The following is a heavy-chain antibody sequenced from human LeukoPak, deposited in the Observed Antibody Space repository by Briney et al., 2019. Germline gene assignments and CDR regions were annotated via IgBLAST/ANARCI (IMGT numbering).Heavy chain of an antibody. D-gene: IGHD2-2*01. CDR2: ISSSSSTI. V-gene: IGHV3-48*04. CDR1: GFTFSSYS. J-gene: IGHJ5*02. CDR3: ASFVIVVVPAPKSENNWFDP. Sequence: GGSLRLSCAASGFTFSSYSMNWVRQTPGKGLEWVSYISSSSSTIYYADSVKGRFTISRDNAKNSLYLQMNSLRVEETAVYYCASFVIVVVPAPKSENNWFDPWGQGTLVTVSS.